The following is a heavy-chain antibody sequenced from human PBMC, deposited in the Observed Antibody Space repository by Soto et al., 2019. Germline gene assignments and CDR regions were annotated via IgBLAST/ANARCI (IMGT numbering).Heavy chain of an antibody. J-gene: IGHJ4*02. CDR3: ARLLNNGWYRIDY. CDR2: IYYSGST. D-gene: IGHD6-19*01. Sequence: SETLSLTCTVSGGSISSGDYYWSWIRQPPGKGLEWIGYIYYSGSTYYNPSLKSRVTISVDSSKKQFSLKLNSVSAADTAVYYCARLLNNGWYRIDYWGQGTLVTVSS. V-gene: IGHV4-30-4*02. CDR1: GGSISSGDYY.